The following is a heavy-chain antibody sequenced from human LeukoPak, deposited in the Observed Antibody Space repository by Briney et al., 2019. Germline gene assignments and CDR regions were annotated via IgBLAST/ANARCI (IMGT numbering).Heavy chain of an antibody. CDR2: INPSGGST. CDR3: ARELHCSSTSCSLDY. J-gene: IGHJ4*02. D-gene: IGHD2-2*01. CDR1: GYTFTSYY. Sequence: ASAKVSCKASGYTFTSYYMHWVRQAPGQGLEWMGIINPSGGSTSYAQRFQGRVTMTRDMSTSTVYMELSSLRSEDTAVYYCARELHCSSTSCSLDYWGQGTLVTVSS. V-gene: IGHV1-46*01.